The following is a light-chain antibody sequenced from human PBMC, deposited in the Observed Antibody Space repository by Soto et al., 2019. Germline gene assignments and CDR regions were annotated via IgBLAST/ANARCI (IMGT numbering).Light chain of an antibody. J-gene: IGKJ1*01. Sequence: TIPLPLSPVEADTLYSRASQSVSNNYLAWYQQKPGQAPRLLIYGASNRATGIPDRFSGSGSGTDFTLTIIRLEPEDLPVYYCQQYGRPGRFAQRSKVEIK. CDR3: QQYGRPGR. V-gene: IGKV3-20*01. CDR2: GAS. CDR1: QSVSNNY.